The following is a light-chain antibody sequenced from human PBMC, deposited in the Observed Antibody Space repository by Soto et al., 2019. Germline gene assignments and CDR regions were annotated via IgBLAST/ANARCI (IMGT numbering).Light chain of an antibody. J-gene: IGKJ1*01. V-gene: IGKV3-20*01. Sequence: EIVLTQSPGTLSLSPGERATLSCRASQSVSNNYLAWYQQKPGQAPRLLIYGASSRATGIPDRFSGDGSVTHFTLTISRLEAEDFAVYYCQQYGSSGKFGQGTKVDIK. CDR2: GAS. CDR3: QQYGSSGK. CDR1: QSVSNNY.